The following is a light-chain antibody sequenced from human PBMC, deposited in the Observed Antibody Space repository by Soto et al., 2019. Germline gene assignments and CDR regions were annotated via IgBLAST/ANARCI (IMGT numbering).Light chain of an antibody. CDR1: SGDVGGYNF. CDR3: SSYTSGRPLVV. J-gene: IGLJ2*01. CDR2: DVN. V-gene: IGLV2-14*01. Sequence: QSVLTQPASVSGSPGQSITISCTGTSGDVGGYNFVSWYQQHPGKVPKLIIYDVNNRPSGVSDRFSGSKSGNMASLTISGLQADDEAAYYCSSYTSGRPLVVLGGGTKLTV.